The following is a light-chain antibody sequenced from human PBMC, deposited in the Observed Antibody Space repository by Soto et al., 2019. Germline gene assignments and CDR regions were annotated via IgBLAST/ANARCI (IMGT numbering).Light chain of an antibody. CDR3: QSYDSSLSHV. CDR2: GNS. V-gene: IGLV1-40*01. CDR1: SSNIGAGYD. Sequence: QAVLTQPPSVSGAPGQRVTISCTGSSSNIGAGYDVHWYQQLPGTAPKLLIYGNSNRPSGVPDRFSGSKSGTSASLAITWLQAEDEAHYYCQSYDSSLSHVFGTGTKLTVL. J-gene: IGLJ1*01.